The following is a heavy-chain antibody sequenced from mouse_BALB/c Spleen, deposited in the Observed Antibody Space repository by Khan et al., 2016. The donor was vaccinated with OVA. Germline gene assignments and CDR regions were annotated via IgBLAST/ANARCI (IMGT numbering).Heavy chain of an antibody. CDR3: ARDRGSCASYYFDY. CDR1: GISITTGNYR. D-gene: IGHD1-1*01. V-gene: IGHV3-5*02. CDR2: LYYSGTT. J-gene: IGHJ2*01. Sequence: EVQLQESGPGLVKPSQTVSLTCTVTGISITTGNYRWSWIRHFPGNKLEWIGYLYYSGTTTYNPSLTSRTTITRDTYKNRFFLEMHSLTTEVTATYSCARDRGSCASYYFDYWCQVTTLTVSS.